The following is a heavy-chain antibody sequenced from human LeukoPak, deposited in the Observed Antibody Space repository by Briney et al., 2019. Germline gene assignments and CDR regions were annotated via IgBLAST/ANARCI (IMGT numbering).Heavy chain of an antibody. V-gene: IGHV4-34*01. CDR1: GGSFSGYY. CDR2: IYHRGST. J-gene: IGHJ4*02. CDR3: ARGTGSISAFDY. Sequence: SETLSLTCAVYGGSFSGYYWGWIRQPPGKGLEWVGSIYHRGSTYYNPSLRSRVTISLDRSKKKFSLKLTSVTAADTAVYYCARGTGSISAFDYWGQGTLVTVSS. D-gene: IGHD6-6*01.